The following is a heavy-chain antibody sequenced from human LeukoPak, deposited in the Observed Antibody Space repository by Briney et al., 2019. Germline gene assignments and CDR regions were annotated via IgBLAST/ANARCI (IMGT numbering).Heavy chain of an antibody. D-gene: IGHD3-3*01. Sequence: SETLSLTCTVSGGSISSYYWSWIRQPPGKGLEWIGYVYYSGSTHNNPSLKSRVTISVDTSKSQFSLRLSSVTAADTAVYYCASAIFVENAFDIWGQGTMVTVSS. V-gene: IGHV4-59*01. CDR1: GGSISSYY. CDR3: ASAIFVENAFDI. CDR2: VYYSGST. J-gene: IGHJ3*02.